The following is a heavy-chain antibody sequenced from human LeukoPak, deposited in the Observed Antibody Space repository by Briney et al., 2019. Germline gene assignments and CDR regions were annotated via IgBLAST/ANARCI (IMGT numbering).Heavy chain of an antibody. D-gene: IGHD5-18*01. CDR2: ISGSGGST. J-gene: IGHJ4*02. V-gene: IGHV3-23*01. CDR3: AKGLVGRRAPFHTAMVRNYFDY. CDR1: GFTFSSYA. Sequence: GGSLRLSCAASGFTFSSYAMSWVRQAPGKGLEWVSAISGSGGSTYYADSVKGRFTISRDNSKNTLYLQMNSLRAEDTAVYYCAKGLVGRRAPFHTAMVRNYFDYWGQGTLVTVSS.